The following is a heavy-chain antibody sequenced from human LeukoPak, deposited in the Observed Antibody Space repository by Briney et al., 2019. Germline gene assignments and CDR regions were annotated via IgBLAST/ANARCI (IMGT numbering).Heavy chain of an antibody. V-gene: IGHV4-59*08. J-gene: IGHJ4*02. CDR2: ISYNGYT. CDR1: GGSISTYY. D-gene: IGHD3-10*01. Sequence: PSETLSLTSAVSGGSISTYYWSWIRQSPGKGLEWIGYISYNGYTNYNPSLNSRVTMSVDTSKSQFSLRLGSVTASDTAVYYCARHLDYYGSGSYEFWGQGTLVTVSS. CDR3: ARHLDYYGSGSYEF.